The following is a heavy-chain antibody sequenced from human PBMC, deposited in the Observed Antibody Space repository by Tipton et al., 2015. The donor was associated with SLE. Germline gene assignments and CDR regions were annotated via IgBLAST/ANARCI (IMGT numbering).Heavy chain of an antibody. J-gene: IGHJ4*02. CDR1: GGSFSGYY. D-gene: IGHD1-26*01. V-gene: IGHV4-34*01. CDR3: ARGRSPSGSFPY. Sequence: TLSLTCAVYGGSFSGYYWSWIRQPPGKGLEWIGEINHSGSTNYNPSLKSRATISVDTSKNQFSLKMRSATAADTAVYYCARGRSPSGSFPYWGQGTLVTVSS. CDR2: INHSGST.